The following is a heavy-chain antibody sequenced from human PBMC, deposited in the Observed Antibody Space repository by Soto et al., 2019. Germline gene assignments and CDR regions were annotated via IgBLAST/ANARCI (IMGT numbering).Heavy chain of an antibody. D-gene: IGHD4-17*01. CDR3: ARAAYRDPHDYGDYPDAFDI. CDR1: RFIVSSNY. Sequence: GGSLRLSCAASRFIVSSNYVIWLRQAPGKGLEWVSLTCTCATTNCADSVKGRLTISRDTSKNTLYLQMNSLRAEDTAVHYCARAAYRDPHDYGDYPDAFDIWGQGTMVTVSS. CDR2: TCTCATT. J-gene: IGHJ3*02. V-gene: IGHV3-66*03.